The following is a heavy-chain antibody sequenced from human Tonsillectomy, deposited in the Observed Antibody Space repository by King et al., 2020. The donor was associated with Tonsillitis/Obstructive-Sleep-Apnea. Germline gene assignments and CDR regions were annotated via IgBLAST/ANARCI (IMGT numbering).Heavy chain of an antibody. CDR2: ISVYNGNT. Sequence: VQLVESGAEVKKPGASVKVSCKASGYTFTSYGISWVRQAPGQGLEWMGWISVYNGNTNYAQKLQGRVTMTTDTSTSTAYMELRSLRSDDTAVYFCARYFVVVIGSYYYMDVWGKGTTVTVSS. V-gene: IGHV1-18*01. CDR3: ARYFVVVIGSYYYMDV. J-gene: IGHJ6*03. CDR1: GYTFTSYG. D-gene: IGHD2-21*01.